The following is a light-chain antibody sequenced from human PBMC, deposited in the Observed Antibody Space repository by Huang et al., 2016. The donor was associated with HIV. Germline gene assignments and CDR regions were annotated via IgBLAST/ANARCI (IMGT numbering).Light chain of an antibody. V-gene: IGKV3-15*01. CDR3: QQYDNWPPYT. Sequence: DIVMTQSPAILSVSPGERATLSCRASQSVSSNLAWYQQKLGQPPRLLIHGASTRATGIPARFSGSGSGTDFTLTISSLQSEDFAVYYCQQYDNWPPYTFGQGTKLEIK. CDR2: GAS. J-gene: IGKJ2*01. CDR1: QSVSSN.